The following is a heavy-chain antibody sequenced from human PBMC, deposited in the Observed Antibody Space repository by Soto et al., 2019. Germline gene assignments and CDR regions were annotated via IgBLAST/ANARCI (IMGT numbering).Heavy chain of an antibody. V-gene: IGHV1-69*13. D-gene: IGHD2-15*01. J-gene: IGHJ6*02. CDR3: ARDSCSGGSCYRFFDYYGMDV. CDR1: GGTFSSYA. Sequence: SVKVSFKASGGTFSSYAISWVRQAPGQGLEWMGGIIPIFGTANYAQKFQGRVTITADESTSTAYMELSSLRSEDTAVYYCARDSCSGGSCYRFFDYYGMDVWGQGTTVTVSS. CDR2: IIPIFGTA.